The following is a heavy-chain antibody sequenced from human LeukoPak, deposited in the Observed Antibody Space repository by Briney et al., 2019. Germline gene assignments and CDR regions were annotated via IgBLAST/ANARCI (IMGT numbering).Heavy chain of an antibody. CDR2: INHSGST. Sequence: SETLSLTCAVYGGSFSGYYWSWIRPPPGKGLEWIGEINHSGSTNYNPSLKSRVTISVDTSKNQFSLKLSSVTAADTAVYYCARGVRYSYGMDVWGQGTTVTVSS. CDR3: ARGVRYSYGMDV. CDR1: GGSFSGYY. D-gene: IGHD2-2*02. V-gene: IGHV4-34*01. J-gene: IGHJ6*02.